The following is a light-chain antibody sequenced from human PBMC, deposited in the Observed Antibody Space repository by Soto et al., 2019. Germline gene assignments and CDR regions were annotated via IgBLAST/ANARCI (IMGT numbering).Light chain of an antibody. CDR1: RSVFYSSNNKNY. J-gene: IGKJ2*01. V-gene: IGKV4-1*01. CDR2: WAS. CDR3: QQYYTQPPT. Sequence: DTVMTQSPESLAVSLGERATINCTSSRSVFYSSNNKNYLTWYQQKPGQPPKLLIYWASNRESGVPARFSGSGSGTDFTLSISSLQAADVAVYYCQQYYTQPPTFGQGTKLEIK.